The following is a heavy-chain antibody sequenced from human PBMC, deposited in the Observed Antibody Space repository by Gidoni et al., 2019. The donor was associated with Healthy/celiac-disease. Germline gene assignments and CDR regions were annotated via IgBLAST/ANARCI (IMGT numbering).Heavy chain of an antibody. J-gene: IGHJ4*02. CDR2: ISCSGGST. Sequence: EGQLLESGGGLGQRGGCLRVSCAGYGCTRSSYAMSWVRQGPGKGLEWVSAISCSGGSTYYADSVKGRFTISRDNSKNTLYLQMNSLRAEDTAVYYCAKALYSGGYSSLYYFDYWGQGTLVTVSS. CDR1: GCTRSSYA. V-gene: IGHV3-23*01. D-gene: IGHD1-26*01. CDR3: AKALYSGGYSSLYYFDY.